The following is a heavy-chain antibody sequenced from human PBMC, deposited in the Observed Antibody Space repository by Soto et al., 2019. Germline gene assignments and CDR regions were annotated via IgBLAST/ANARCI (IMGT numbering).Heavy chain of an antibody. V-gene: IGHV4-61*01. D-gene: IGHD3-10*01. CDR2: IYYSGST. CDR3: ARGRIGSNYYGSGSRYYFDY. J-gene: IGHJ4*02. Sequence: SETLSLTCTVSVGSVSSGSYYWSWIRQPPGKGLEWIGYIYYSGSTNYNPSLKSRVTISVDTSKNQFSLKLSSVTAADTAVYYCARGRIGSNYYGSGSRYYFDYWGQGTLVTVSS. CDR1: VGSVSSGSYY.